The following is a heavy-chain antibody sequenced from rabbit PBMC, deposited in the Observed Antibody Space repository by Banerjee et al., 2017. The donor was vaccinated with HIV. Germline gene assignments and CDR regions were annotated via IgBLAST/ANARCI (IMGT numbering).Heavy chain of an antibody. D-gene: IGHD8-1*01. CDR3: ARDMPGSSDSLNL. J-gene: IGHJ4*01. CDR1: GIDFSSYG. Sequence: QEELVESGGGLVTLGGSLKLSCKASGIDFSSYGINWVRQAPGKGLEWIGCIYTGDGSPYYASWAKGRFTISKASSTTVTLQMTSLTAADTATYFCARDMPGSSDSLNLWGPGTLVTVS. CDR2: IYTGDGSP. V-gene: IGHV1S45*01.